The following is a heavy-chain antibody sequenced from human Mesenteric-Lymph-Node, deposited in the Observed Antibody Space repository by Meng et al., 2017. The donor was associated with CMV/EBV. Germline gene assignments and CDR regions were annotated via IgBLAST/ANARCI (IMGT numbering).Heavy chain of an antibody. V-gene: IGHV4-59*01. J-gene: IGHJ4*02. D-gene: IGHD5-12*01. Sequence: SETLSLTCIVSGGSISGYYWNWIRQPPGKGLEWIGYIHYSGTTNYNPSLKNRVTISVDTSKNQFSLKLSPVTAADTAVYYCARDRGYSGYEDFDYWGQGTLVTVSS. CDR2: IHYSGTT. CDR3: ARDRGYSGYEDFDY. CDR1: GGSISGYY.